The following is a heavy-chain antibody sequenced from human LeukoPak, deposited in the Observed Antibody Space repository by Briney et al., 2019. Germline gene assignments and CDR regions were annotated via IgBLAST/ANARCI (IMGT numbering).Heavy chain of an antibody. V-gene: IGHV3-74*01. CDR2: INSQGSST. CDR1: GFTFSSYW. J-gene: IGHJ4*02. D-gene: IGHD1-26*01. CDR3: ARSVSGSYGLFDY. Sequence: GGSLRLSCAASGFTFSSYWTGWVRQAPGKGLVWVSRINSQGSSTSYADSVKGRFTISRDNAKNTLYLQMNSLRAEDTAVYYCARSVSGSYGLFDYWGQGTLVTVSS.